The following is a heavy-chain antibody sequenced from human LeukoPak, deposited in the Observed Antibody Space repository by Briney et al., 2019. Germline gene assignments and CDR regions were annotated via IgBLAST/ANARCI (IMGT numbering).Heavy chain of an antibody. J-gene: IGHJ4*02. Sequence: SETLSLTCTVSGGSISSYYWSWIRQPAGEGLEWIGRIYTSGSTNYNPSLKSRVTMSVDTSKNQFSLKLSSVTAADTAVYYCARTHDYGDFYYFDYWGQGTLVTVSS. CDR2: IYTSGST. V-gene: IGHV4-4*07. CDR3: ARTHDYGDFYYFDY. D-gene: IGHD4-17*01. CDR1: GGSISSYY.